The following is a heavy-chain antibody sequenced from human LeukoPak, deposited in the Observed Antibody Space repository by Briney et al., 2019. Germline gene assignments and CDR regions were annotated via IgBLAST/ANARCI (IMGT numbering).Heavy chain of an antibody. J-gene: IGHJ4*02. CDR3: ARADRAAAADY. V-gene: IGHV1-18*01. CDR2: ISAYNGET. Sequence: ASVKVSCKASGYTFTNYGITWVRQAPGQGLEWMGWISAYNGETNYAEKLQGRGTMTTDTSTSTAYMELRSLRSDDTAVYYCARADRAAAADYWGQGTLVTVSS. D-gene: IGHD6-13*01. CDR1: GYTFTNYG.